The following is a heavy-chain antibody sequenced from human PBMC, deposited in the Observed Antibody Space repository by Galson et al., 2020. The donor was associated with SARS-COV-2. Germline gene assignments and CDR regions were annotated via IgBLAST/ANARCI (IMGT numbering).Heavy chain of an antibody. Sequence: SETLSLTCTVSGASVRSSRYFWDWIRQPPGKALEWIGNIYYDERTHFSPSLKGRLTISLDTSRNQLSLNLKSVTAADTAVYYCARLETYCSSTRCPPDFGDLDFWGRGTLVTVSS. V-gene: IGHV4-39*01. CDR1: GASVRSSRYF. CDR3: ARLETYCSSTRCPPDFGDLDF. J-gene: IGHJ4*02. CDR2: IYYDERT. D-gene: IGHD2-2*01.